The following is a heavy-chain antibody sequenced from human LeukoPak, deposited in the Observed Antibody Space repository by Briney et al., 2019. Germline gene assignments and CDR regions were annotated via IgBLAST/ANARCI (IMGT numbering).Heavy chain of an antibody. CDR2: ISGSGGST. CDR1: GFTVSSNY. V-gene: IGHV3-23*01. Sequence: PGGSLRLSCAASGFTVSSNYMSWVRQAPGKGLEWVSAISGSGGSTSYADSVKGRFTISRDNSKNTLYLQMNSLRAEDTAVYYCAKGSSYGYCSSTSCSASGVYYFDYWGQGTLVTVSS. J-gene: IGHJ4*02. D-gene: IGHD2-2*01. CDR3: AKGSSYGYCSSTSCSASGVYYFDY.